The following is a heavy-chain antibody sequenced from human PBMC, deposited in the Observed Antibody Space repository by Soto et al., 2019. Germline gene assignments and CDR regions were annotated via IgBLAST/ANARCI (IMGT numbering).Heavy chain of an antibody. CDR3: ARRFWRWLHFDY. CDR2: IIPIFGTA. CDR1: GGTFSSYA. Sequence: SVKVSCKASGGTFSSYAISWVRQAPGQGLEWMGGIIPIFGTANYAQKFQGRVTITADESTSTAYMELSSLRSEDTAVYYCARRFWRWLHFDYWGQGTLVTVYS. D-gene: IGHD3-3*01. J-gene: IGHJ4*02. V-gene: IGHV1-69*13.